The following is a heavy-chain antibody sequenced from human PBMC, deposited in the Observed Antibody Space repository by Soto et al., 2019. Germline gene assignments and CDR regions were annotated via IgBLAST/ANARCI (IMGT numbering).Heavy chain of an antibody. Sequence: QVQLVESGGGVVQPGRSLRLSCAASGFTFSSYAMHWVRQAPGKGLEWVAVISYDGSNKYYADSVKGRFTISRDNSKNTLYLQMNSLRAEDTAVYYCARAPISVAAAPYYFDYWGQGTLVTVSS. J-gene: IGHJ4*02. CDR3: ARAPISVAAAPYYFDY. D-gene: IGHD6-19*01. CDR2: ISYDGSNK. V-gene: IGHV3-30*01. CDR1: GFTFSSYA.